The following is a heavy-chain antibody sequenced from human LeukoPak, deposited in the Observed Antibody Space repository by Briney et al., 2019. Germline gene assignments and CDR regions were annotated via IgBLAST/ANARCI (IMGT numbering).Heavy chain of an antibody. J-gene: IGHJ4*02. CDR3: ARDFVAGRSRGY. CDR1: GFTFSSYA. V-gene: IGHV3-30-3*01. D-gene: IGHD6-19*01. Sequence: PGRSLRLSCAASGFTFSSYAMHWVRQAPGKGLEWVAVISYDGSNKYYADSVKGRFTISRDNSKNTLYLQMNSLRAEDTAVYYCARDFVAGRSRGYWGQGTLVTVSS. CDR2: ISYDGSNK.